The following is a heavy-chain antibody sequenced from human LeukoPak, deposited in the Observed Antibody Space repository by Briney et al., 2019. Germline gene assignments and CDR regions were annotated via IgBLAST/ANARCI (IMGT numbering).Heavy chain of an antibody. D-gene: IGHD2-21*01. CDR1: GFTFSSYA. V-gene: IGHV3-30-3*01. Sequence: GRSLRLSCAASGFTFSSYAMHWVRQAPGKGLEWVAVISYDGSNKYYADSVKGRFTISRDNSKNTLYLQMNSLRAEDTAVYYCARDILLRDGMDVWGQGTTVTVSS. J-gene: IGHJ6*02. CDR3: ARDILLRDGMDV. CDR2: ISYDGSNK.